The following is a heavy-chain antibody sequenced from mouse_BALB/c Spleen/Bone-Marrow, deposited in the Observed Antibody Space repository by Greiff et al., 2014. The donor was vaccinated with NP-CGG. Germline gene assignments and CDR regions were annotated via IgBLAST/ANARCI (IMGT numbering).Heavy chain of an antibody. D-gene: IGHD2-4*01. V-gene: IGHV1-31*01. CDR3: ARCRDYDGSWFAY. Sequence: VQLQQSGPELMKPGASVKISCKASGYSFTGYYMHWVKQSHVKSLEWIGRINPYNGATSYNQNFKDKASLTVDKSSSTAYMELHSLTSEDSAVYYCARCRDYDGSWFAYWGQGTLVTVSA. CDR1: GYSFTGYY. J-gene: IGHJ3*01. CDR2: INPYNGAT.